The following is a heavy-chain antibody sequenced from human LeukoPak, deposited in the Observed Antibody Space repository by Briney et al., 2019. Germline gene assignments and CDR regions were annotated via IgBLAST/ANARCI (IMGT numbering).Heavy chain of an antibody. CDR3: ARGTDTIYSWFDP. Sequence: GGSLRLSCAASGFTFSTYWMNWVRQAPGKGLEGVSYISSSSSSLYYADSVKGRFTISRDNAKNSLYLQMNSLRAEDTAVYYCARGTDTIYSWFDPWGQGTLVTVSS. CDR2: ISSSSSSL. J-gene: IGHJ5*02. V-gene: IGHV3-48*01. D-gene: IGHD3-3*01. CDR1: GFTFSTYW.